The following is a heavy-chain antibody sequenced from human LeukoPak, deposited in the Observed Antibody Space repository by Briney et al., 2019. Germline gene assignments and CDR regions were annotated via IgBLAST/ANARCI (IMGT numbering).Heavy chain of an antibody. Sequence: GGSLRLSCAASGFTFSSYDMSWVRQAPEKGLEWVSAISGSGGRTYYADSVKGRFTISRDSSKNTLYLQMNRLRAEDTAVYYCAKDAGDYSYFYYGMDVWGKGTTVTVSS. D-gene: IGHD4-17*01. J-gene: IGHJ6*04. CDR2: ISGSGGRT. CDR3: AKDAGDYSYFYYGMDV. V-gene: IGHV3-23*01. CDR1: GFTFSSYD.